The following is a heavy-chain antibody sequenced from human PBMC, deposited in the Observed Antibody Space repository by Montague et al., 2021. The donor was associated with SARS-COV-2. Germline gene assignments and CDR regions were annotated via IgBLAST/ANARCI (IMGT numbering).Heavy chain of an antibody. CDR2: ICYSGSTNYI. D-gene: IGHD3-10*01. Sequence: SETLSLTCTVSGASISSYCWSWIRQPPGKGLEWIGYICYSGSTNYINYNPPLRGRVTMSVDTSEHQFSLMLNSVTAADAAVYYCTQGLVRGAPIDYWGQGTLVTVSS. CDR1: GASISSYC. CDR3: TQGLVRGAPIDY. V-gene: IGHV4-59*01. J-gene: IGHJ4*02.